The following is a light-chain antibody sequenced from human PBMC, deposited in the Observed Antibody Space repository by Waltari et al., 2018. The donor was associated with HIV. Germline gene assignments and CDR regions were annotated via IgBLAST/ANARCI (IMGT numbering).Light chain of an antibody. CDR2: NTD. V-gene: IGLV1-44*01. J-gene: IGLJ2*01. CDR1: TSNTGSNP. CDR3: AAWDDELNVV. Sequence: QSLVIQPPSVSGAPGQTVTISCSGGTSNTGSNPVTWYRQFPGSAPQLLIYNTDQRPSGVPVRFSGSKSGTSASLAVSGLQSDDEADYYCAAWDDELNVVFGGGTTLTVL.